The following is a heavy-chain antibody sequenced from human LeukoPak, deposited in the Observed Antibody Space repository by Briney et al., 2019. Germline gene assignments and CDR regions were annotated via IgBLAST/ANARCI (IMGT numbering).Heavy chain of an antibody. Sequence: SETLSLTCTVSGGSISSGGYYWSWIRQHPGKGLEWIGYIYYSGSTYFNPSLKSRVTISVDTSKNRFSLKLSSVTAADTAVYYCARGGGYYYHYFDYWGQGTLVTVSS. CDR1: GGSISSGGYY. CDR2: IYYSGST. D-gene: IGHD3-22*01. CDR3: ARGGGYYYHYFDY. J-gene: IGHJ4*02. V-gene: IGHV4-31*03.